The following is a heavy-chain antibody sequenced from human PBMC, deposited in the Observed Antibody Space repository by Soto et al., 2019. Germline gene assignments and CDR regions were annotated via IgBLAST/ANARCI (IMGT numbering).Heavy chain of an antibody. CDR2: ISSSSSYI. Sequence: PGGSLRLSCAASGFTFSSYSMNWVRQAPGKGLEWVSSISSSSSYIYYADSVKGRFTISRDNAKNSLYLQMNSLRAEDTAVYYCARETQSLYYYYGMDVWGQGTTVTVSS. V-gene: IGHV3-21*01. J-gene: IGHJ6*02. CDR3: ARETQSLYYYYGMDV. CDR1: GFTFSSYS.